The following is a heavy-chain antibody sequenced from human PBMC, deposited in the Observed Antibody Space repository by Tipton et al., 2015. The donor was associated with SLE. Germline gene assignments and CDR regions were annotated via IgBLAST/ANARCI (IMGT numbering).Heavy chain of an antibody. Sequence: TLSLTCTVSRGSITSYYWSWIRQSPGKGLEWIGYIYYSGSTNYNPSFLSRVAMSVDTAENQFSLNLNSVTAADSAVYYCARNEATPGTADWFFDLWGRGTLVTVSS. V-gene: IGHV4-59*12. CDR3: ARNEATPGTADWFFDL. J-gene: IGHJ2*01. CDR2: IYYSGST. CDR1: RGSITSYY. D-gene: IGHD6-13*01.